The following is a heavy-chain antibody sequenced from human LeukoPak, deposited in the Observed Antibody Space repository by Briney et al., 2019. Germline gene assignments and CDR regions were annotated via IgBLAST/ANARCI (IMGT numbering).Heavy chain of an antibody. Sequence: PSETLSLTCTVSGGSISSYYWSWIRQPPGKGLEWIGEINHSGSTDYNPSLKSRVTISVDTSKNQFSLKLSSVTAADTAVYYCARVLGSGIAARLAWFDPWGQGTLVTVSS. D-gene: IGHD6-6*01. CDR3: ARVLGSGIAARLAWFDP. CDR2: INHSGST. J-gene: IGHJ5*02. CDR1: GGSISSYY. V-gene: IGHV4-34*01.